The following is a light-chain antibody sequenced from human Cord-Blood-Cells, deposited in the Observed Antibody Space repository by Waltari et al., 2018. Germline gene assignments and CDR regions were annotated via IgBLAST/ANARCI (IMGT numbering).Light chain of an antibody. J-gene: IGKJ3*01. Sequence: DIQMTKSPSSMSASVGDRVTITCRASQSISSYLNWYQQKPGKAPKLLIYAASSLQSGVPSRFSGSGSGTDFTLTISSLQPEDFATYYCQQSYSTPFTFSPGTKVDIK. V-gene: IGKV1-39*01. CDR2: AAS. CDR1: QSISSY. CDR3: QQSYSTPFT.